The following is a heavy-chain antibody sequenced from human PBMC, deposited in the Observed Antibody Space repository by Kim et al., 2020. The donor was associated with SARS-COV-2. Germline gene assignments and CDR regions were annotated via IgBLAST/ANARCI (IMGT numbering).Heavy chain of an antibody. Sequence: SETLSLTCTVSGGSISTSSYYWGWIRQPPGKELEWIGSIYYSGTTYYNPSLKSRVTISEDTSRNQISLKLTSVTATETAVYYCARARGYNYVFYWGQGVLVAVSS. V-gene: IGHV4-39*01. D-gene: IGHD5-12*01. CDR1: GGSISTSSYY. CDR3: ARARGYNYVFY. J-gene: IGHJ4*02. CDR2: IYYSGTT.